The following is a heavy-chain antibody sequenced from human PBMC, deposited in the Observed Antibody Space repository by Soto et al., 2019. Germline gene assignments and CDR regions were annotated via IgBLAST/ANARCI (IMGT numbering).Heavy chain of an antibody. CDR3: ARAPPTLYSSSWYLY. D-gene: IGHD6-13*01. CDR1: GFTFSSYA. Sequence: QVQLVESGGGVVQPGRSLRLSCAASGFTFSSYAMHWVRQAPGKGLEWVAVISYDGRNKYYADSVKGRFTISRDNSKNTLYLQMNSLRAEDTAVYYCARAPPTLYSSSWYLYWGQGTLVTVSS. J-gene: IGHJ4*02. V-gene: IGHV3-30*04. CDR2: ISYDGRNK.